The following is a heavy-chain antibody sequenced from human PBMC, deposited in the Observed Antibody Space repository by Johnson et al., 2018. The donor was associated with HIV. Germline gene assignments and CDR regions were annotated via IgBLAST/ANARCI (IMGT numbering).Heavy chain of an antibody. CDR3: ARGRISMKVVDLRGGGFDI. V-gene: IGHV3-30*04. CDR2: ISFDGSTK. J-gene: IGHJ3*02. D-gene: IGHD3-22*01. CDR1: GLNFSDYS. Sequence: QVQVVESGGGVVQPGRSMRLSCAASGLNFSDYSMHWVRQAPGKGLEWVAVISFDGSTKYYADSVTGRLTLPRDNSKNTLYLQMNSLRVEDTAVYLCARGRISMKVVDLRGGGFDIWGQGTMVTVSS.